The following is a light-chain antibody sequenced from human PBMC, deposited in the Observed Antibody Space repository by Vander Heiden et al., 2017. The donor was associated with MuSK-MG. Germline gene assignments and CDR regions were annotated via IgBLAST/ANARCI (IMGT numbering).Light chain of an antibody. Sequence: DIQMTQSPSSLSASVGDRVTITCRASQSISSYLNWYQQKPGKAPKLLIYAASSLQSRVPSRFSGSGSGTDFTLTISRLQPEDFATYYGQQSDSTPLTFGHGTKVDIK. CDR2: AAS. V-gene: IGKV1-39*01. CDR3: QQSDSTPLT. CDR1: QSISSY. J-gene: IGKJ3*01.